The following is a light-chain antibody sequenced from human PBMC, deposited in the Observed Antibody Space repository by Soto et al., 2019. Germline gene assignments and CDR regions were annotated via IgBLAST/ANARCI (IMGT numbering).Light chain of an antibody. CDR1: SSDVGDYDY. J-gene: IGLJ2*01. V-gene: IGLV2-14*01. Sequence: QSALTQPASVSGSPGQSITISCTGSSSDVGDYDYVSWYQQHPGKAPKLMIYEVSNRPSGVSNRFSGSKSGNTASLTISGLQAEDEADYYCSSYTTSSSLGIIGGGTQLTVL. CDR2: EVS. CDR3: SSYTTSSSLGI.